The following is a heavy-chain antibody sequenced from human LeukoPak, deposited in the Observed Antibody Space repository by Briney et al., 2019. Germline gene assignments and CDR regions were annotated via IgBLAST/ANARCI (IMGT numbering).Heavy chain of an antibody. CDR2: NNHSGST. CDR3: ARVLRRGDCSSTSCYSPYYYYYGMDV. V-gene: IGHV4-34*01. J-gene: IGHJ6*02. Sequence: PSETLSLICAVYGGSFSGYYCSWIRQPPGKGLEWIGENNHSGSTNYNPSLKSRITLSVDPSQNQFSLKLSSVTAADTAVYYCARVLRRGDCSSTSCYSPYYYYYGMDVWGQGTTVTVSS. CDR1: GGSFSGYY. D-gene: IGHD2-2*01.